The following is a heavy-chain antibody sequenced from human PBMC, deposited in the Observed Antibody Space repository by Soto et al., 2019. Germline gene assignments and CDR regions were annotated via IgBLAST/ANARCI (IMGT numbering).Heavy chain of an antibody. CDR1: GGSISSYY. CDR2: IYYSGST. V-gene: IGHV4-59*01. D-gene: IGHD2-15*01. CDR3: ARYWVVAAGNWLDP. Sequence: SETLSLTCTVSGGSISSYYWSWIRQRPGKGLEWIGYIYYSGSTNYNPSLKSRVTISVDTSKNQFSLKLSSVTAADTAVYYCARYWVVAAGNWLDPWGQGTLGTGSS. J-gene: IGHJ5*02.